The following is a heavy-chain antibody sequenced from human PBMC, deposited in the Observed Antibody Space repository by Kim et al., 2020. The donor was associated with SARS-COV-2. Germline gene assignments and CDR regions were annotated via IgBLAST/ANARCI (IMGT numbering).Heavy chain of an antibody. CDR2: ISYDGSNK. CDR1: GFTFSSYG. Sequence: GGSLRLSCAASGFTFSSYGMHWVRQAPGKGLEWVAVISYDGSNKYYADSVKGRFTISRDNSKNTLYLQMNSLRAEDTAVYYCARSTYYYDSSGYYCDYWGQGTLVTVSS. J-gene: IGHJ4*02. D-gene: IGHD3-22*01. CDR3: ARSTYYYDSSGYYCDY. V-gene: IGHV3-33*05.